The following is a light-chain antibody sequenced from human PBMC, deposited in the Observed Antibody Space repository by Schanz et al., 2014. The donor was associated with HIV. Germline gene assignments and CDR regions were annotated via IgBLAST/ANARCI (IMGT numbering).Light chain of an antibody. CDR1: SNDVGIYNL. V-gene: IGLV2-14*02. CDR2: EVS. J-gene: IGLJ2*01. Sequence: QSVLTQPASVSGSPGQSITISCTGTSNDVGIYNLVSWYQQHPGKAPKLTIYEVSNRPSGVSNRFSGSKSGNTASLTISGLQAEDEADYYCSSYTSSSVVFGGGTKLTVL. CDR3: SSYTSSSVV.